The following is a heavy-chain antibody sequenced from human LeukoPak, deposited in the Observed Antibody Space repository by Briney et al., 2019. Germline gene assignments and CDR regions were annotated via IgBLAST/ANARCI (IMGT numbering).Heavy chain of an antibody. D-gene: IGHD3-22*01. CDR1: GYTFTGYY. J-gene: IGHJ4*02. Sequence: ASVKVSCKASGYTFTGYYMHWVRQAPGQGLEWMGWINPNSGGTNYAQKFQGRVTMTRDTSISTAYMELSRLRSDDTAVYYCARAGMYYDSSGYYYPLGYWGQGTLVTVSS. CDR3: ARAGMYYDSSGYYYPLGY. V-gene: IGHV1-2*02. CDR2: INPNSGGT.